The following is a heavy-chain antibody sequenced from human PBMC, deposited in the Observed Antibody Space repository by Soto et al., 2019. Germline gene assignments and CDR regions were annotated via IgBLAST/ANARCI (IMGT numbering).Heavy chain of an antibody. CDR1: GGSISSYY. CDR2: IYYSGST. D-gene: IGHD2-15*01. CDR3: ARHEAVVAANPFDY. V-gene: IGHV4-59*08. J-gene: IGHJ4*02. Sequence: SETLSLTCTASGGSISSYYWSWIRQPPGKGLEWIGYIYYSGSTNYNPSLKSRVTISVDTSKNQSSLKLSSVTAADTAVYYCARHEAVVAANPFDYWGQGTLVTVSS.